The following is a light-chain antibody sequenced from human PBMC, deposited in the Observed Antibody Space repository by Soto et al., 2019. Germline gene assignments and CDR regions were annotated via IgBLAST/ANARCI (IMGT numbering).Light chain of an antibody. CDR1: QSVISNY. V-gene: IGKV3-20*01. CDR2: AAS. Sequence: VLTQSPGTVSLSPGERVTLSCRASQSVISNYLAWYQQRPGQAPRLLIYAASSRATGIPDRCSGSGSGTDFTLSISSLEPEDFAVYYCQQYGSSLTWTFGQGTKVEMK. CDR3: QQYGSSLTWT. J-gene: IGKJ1*01.